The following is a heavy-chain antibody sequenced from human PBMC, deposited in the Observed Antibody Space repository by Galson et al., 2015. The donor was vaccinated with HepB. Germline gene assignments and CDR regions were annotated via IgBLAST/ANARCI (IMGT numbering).Heavy chain of an antibody. J-gene: IGHJ6*02. CDR2: INSDGSHA. D-gene: IGHD3-22*01. CDR3: ARDMEGTMTGYIYYYYGMDA. V-gene: IGHV3-74*03. CDR1: GFSFSRYW. Sequence: SLRLSCAASGFSFSRYWMHWVRQAPGRGLEWVSRINSDGSHAMYADSVKGRFTMSRDNAKKTLSLQMNSLRAEDTAVYYCARDMEGTMTGYIYYYYGMDAWGQGATVTVSS.